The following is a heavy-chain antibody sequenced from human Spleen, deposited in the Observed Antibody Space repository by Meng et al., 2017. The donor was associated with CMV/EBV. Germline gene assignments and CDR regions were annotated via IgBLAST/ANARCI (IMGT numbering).Heavy chain of an antibody. CDR3: ARYGTTYYSDSSGYYLYYSDY. V-gene: IGHV1-2*02. J-gene: IGHJ4*02. Sequence: ASVKVSCKASGYTFTGYYMHWVRQAPGQGLEWMGWINPNSGGTNYAQKFQGRVTMTRDTSITTAYMELSRLASDDTAMYFCARYGTTYYSDSSGYYLYYSDYWGQGTLVTVSS. D-gene: IGHD3-22*01. CDR1: GYTFTGYY. CDR2: INPNSGGT.